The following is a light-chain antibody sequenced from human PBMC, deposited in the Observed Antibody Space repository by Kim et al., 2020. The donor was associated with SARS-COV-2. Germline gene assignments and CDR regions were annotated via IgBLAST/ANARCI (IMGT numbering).Light chain of an antibody. CDR2: GAS. J-gene: IGKJ1*01. CDR1: QRVSSN. CDR3: QQYNNWSWT. V-gene: IGKV3-15*01. Sequence: VSPAARATLTCRASQRVSSNLSLYQHKPGQAPRIRIYGASTRATGIPARFSVSGSVTEFTLTISSLQSEDFAVYYCQQYNNWSWTFGQGTKVDIK.